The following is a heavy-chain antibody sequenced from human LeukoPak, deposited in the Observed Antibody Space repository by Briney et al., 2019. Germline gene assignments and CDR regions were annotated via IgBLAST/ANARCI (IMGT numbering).Heavy chain of an antibody. D-gene: IGHD7-27*01. J-gene: IGHJ6*02. CDR1: GASISSYY. CDR2: IYYSGST. Sequence: SETLSLTCTVSGASISSYYWSWIRQPPGKGLEWIGYIYYSGSTNYNPSLKSRVTISVDTSKNQFSLKLSSVTAAGTAVYYCARDLGSEAYYYYGMDVWGQGTTVTVSS. V-gene: IGHV4-59*01. CDR3: ARDLGSEAYYYYGMDV.